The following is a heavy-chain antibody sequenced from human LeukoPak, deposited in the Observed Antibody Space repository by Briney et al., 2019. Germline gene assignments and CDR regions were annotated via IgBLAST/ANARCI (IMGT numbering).Heavy chain of an antibody. CDR3: ARDQGITMVRGVKPYYYYYMDV. CDR2: ISSSSSYI. Sequence: PGGSLRLSCAASGFTFSSYSMNWVRQAPGKGREWVSSISSSSSYIYYADSVKGRFTISRDNAKNSLYLQMNSLRAEDTAVYYCARDQGITMVRGVKPYYYYYMDVWGKGTTVTVSS. J-gene: IGHJ6*03. V-gene: IGHV3-21*01. D-gene: IGHD3-10*01. CDR1: GFTFSSYS.